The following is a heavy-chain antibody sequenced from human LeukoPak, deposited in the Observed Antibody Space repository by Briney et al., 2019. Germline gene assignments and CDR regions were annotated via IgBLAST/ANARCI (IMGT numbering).Heavy chain of an antibody. CDR3: ARDRRSYGSGWYYFDY. CDR2: ISSSSGTI. CDR1: GFTFSSYS. D-gene: IGHD6-19*01. Sequence: GGSLRLSCAASGFTFSSYSMNWVRQAPGKGLEWVSYISSSSGTIYYADSVKGRFTISRDNVKNSLYLQMNSLRAEDTAVYYCARDRRSYGSGWYYFDYWGQGTLVTVSS. V-gene: IGHV3-48*01. J-gene: IGHJ4*02.